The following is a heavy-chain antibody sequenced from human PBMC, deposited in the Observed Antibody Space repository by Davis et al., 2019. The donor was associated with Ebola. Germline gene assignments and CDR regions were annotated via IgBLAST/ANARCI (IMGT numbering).Heavy chain of an antibody. D-gene: IGHD3-16*01. J-gene: IGHJ4*02. CDR1: GGSISSHY. CDR3: ARVGGDGSSHLEGLDS. V-gene: IGHV4-59*11. Sequence: MPGGSLRLSRTVSGGSISSHYWSWVRQPPGKGLEWIADINYSGRTNYNPSLASRVTISIATSKNQFSLNLSSVTAADTAVYYCARVGGDGSSHLEGLDSWGQGTLVTVSS. CDR2: INYSGRT.